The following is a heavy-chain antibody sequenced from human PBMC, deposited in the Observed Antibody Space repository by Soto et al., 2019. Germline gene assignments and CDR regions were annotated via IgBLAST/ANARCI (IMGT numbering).Heavy chain of an antibody. D-gene: IGHD6-25*01. CDR3: ARAYRLEYYYGMDV. V-gene: IGHV1-69*01. Sequence: QVQLVQSGAEVKKPGSSVKVSCKASGGTFSSYAISWVRQAPGQGLEWMGGIIPIFGTANYAQKFQGRVTITADESTSTAYMKLSSLRSEDTAVYYCARAYRLEYYYGMDVWGQGTTVTVSS. CDR2: IIPIFGTA. J-gene: IGHJ6*02. CDR1: GGTFSSYA.